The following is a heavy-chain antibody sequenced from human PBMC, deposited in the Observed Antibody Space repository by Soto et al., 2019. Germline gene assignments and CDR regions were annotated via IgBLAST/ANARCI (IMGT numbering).Heavy chain of an antibody. Sequence: AASVKVSCKASGGTFSSYAISWVRQAPGQGLEWMGGIIPIFGTANYAQKFQGRVTITADKSTSTAYMELSSLRSEDTAVYYCARGMYYYDSSGYYRFDYWGQGTLVT. J-gene: IGHJ4*02. CDR2: IIPIFGTA. CDR3: ARGMYYYDSSGYYRFDY. CDR1: GGTFSSYA. V-gene: IGHV1-69*06. D-gene: IGHD3-22*01.